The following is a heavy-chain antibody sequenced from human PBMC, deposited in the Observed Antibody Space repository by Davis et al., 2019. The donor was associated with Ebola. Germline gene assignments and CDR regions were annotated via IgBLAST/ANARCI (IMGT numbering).Heavy chain of an antibody. CDR2: IYHSGST. CDR3: ARGRGPHFFYSGLDV. D-gene: IGHD1-14*01. J-gene: IGHJ6*04. CDR1: GGSISSSSYY. V-gene: IGHV4-39*07. Sequence: SETLSLTCTVSGGSISSSSYYWGWVRQPPGKGLEWIGEIYHSGSTNYNPSLKSRVTISVDKSKNQFSLKLSSVTAADSGVYYCARGRGPHFFYSGLDVWGKGTPVTVAS.